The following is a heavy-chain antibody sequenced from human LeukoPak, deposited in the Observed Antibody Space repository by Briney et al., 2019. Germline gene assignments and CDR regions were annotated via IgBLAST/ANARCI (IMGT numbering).Heavy chain of an antibody. Sequence: ASVKVSCKASGYTFTSYYMHWVRQAPGQGLEWMGRINPNSGGTNYAQKFQGRVTMTRDTSISTACMELSRLRSDDTAVYYCARDFITMVRGVIGYWGQGTLVTVSS. V-gene: IGHV1-2*06. CDR2: INPNSGGT. D-gene: IGHD3-10*01. CDR1: GYTFTSYY. CDR3: ARDFITMVRGVIGY. J-gene: IGHJ4*02.